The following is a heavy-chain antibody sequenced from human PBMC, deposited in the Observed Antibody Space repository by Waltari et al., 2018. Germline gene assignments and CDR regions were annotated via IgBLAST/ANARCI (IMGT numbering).Heavy chain of an antibody. CDR1: GFIFSHYW. V-gene: IGHV3-7*01. Sequence: EERLVESGGGVVQPGGSLRLSCTAAGFIFSHYWMGWLRQAPGKGLEWVANIKEDGSDEYYVGSVKGRFTISRDNSKNSLYLQMNSLTVEDTALYYCARGAYNHAFDSWGQGTMVTVSS. CDR3: ARGAYNHAFDS. J-gene: IGHJ3*01. CDR2: IKEDGSDE. D-gene: IGHD2-21*01.